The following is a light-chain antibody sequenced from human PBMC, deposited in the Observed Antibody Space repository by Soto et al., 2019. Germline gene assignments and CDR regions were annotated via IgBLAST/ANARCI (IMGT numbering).Light chain of an antibody. CDR2: EVT. J-gene: IGLJ3*02. CDR1: SSDVGGYNY. CDR3: SSYADRNKFL. Sequence: QSAVTQPPSASGSPGQSVTISCTGTSSDVGGYNYVSWYQQHPGKAPKLIIHEVTKRPSGVPDRISGSKSGNTASLTVSGLQAEDEADYYCSSYADRNKFLFGGGTKLTVL. V-gene: IGLV2-8*01.